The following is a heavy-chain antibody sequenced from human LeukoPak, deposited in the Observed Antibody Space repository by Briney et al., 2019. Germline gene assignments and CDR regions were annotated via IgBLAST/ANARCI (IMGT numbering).Heavy chain of an antibody. Sequence: GGSLRLSCEGSGFTFSNYWMGWVRQAPGKGLEWVSSISSSSSYIYYADLVKGRFTISRDNAKNSLYLQMNSLRAEDTAVYYCAREDLPGGSPFGYWGQGTLVTVSS. CDR3: AREDLPGGSPFGY. J-gene: IGHJ4*02. CDR1: GFTFSNYW. V-gene: IGHV3-21*01. CDR2: ISSSSSYI. D-gene: IGHD2-15*01.